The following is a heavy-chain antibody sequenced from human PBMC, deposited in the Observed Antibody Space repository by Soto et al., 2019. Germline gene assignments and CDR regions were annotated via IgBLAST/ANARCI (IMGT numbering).Heavy chain of an antibody. V-gene: IGHV4-59*01. J-gene: IGHJ4*02. D-gene: IGHD2-15*01. CDR2: VFHTGST. Sequence: QVQLQESGPGLVKPSETLSLTCIISGGSISSNYWSWLRQSPGRGLEWIGYVFHTGSTNYNPSLKSLVAXAVXXSKNQFSLRLTSVTAADTAVYYCAREDSQYDYFDYWGQGTLVTVSS. CDR3: AREDSQYDYFDY. CDR1: GGSISSNY.